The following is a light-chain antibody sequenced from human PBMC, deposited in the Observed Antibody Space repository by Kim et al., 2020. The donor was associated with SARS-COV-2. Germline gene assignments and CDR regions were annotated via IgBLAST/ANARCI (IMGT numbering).Light chain of an antibody. Sequence: LSPGERATLSCRASQSVASNHIAWFQQKPGQTPRLLIYGTSSRVTGISDRFSASGSGTDFTLTISRLEPEDFAVYYCQQYGNSPYTFGQGTKLEIK. V-gene: IGKV3-20*01. CDR3: QQYGNSPYT. CDR2: GTS. J-gene: IGKJ2*01. CDR1: QSVASNH.